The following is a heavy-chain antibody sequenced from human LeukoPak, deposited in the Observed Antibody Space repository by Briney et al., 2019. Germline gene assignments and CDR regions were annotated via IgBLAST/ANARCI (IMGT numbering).Heavy chain of an antibody. CDR1: GASINSRDYY. J-gene: IGHJ3*02. CDR2: IYSDGTT. CDR3: AKHRGSFFDAFDI. D-gene: IGHD1-26*01. V-gene: IGHV4-39*01. Sequence: SETLSLTCTVSGASINSRDYYWGWIRQPPGQGREWIGSIYSDGTTYYNPSLKSRVSISEDTSKNHFSLWLSSVTAADMAVYYCAKHRGSFFDAFDIWGQGTAVSVSS.